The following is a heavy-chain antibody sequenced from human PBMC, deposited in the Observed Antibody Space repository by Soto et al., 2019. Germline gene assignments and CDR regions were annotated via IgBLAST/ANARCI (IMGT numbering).Heavy chain of an antibody. D-gene: IGHD6-6*01. CDR1: GGSINDFY. CDR2: IYYSGRT. J-gene: IGHJ4*02. CDR3: ARVGGVAARTLDY. V-gene: IGHV4-59*01. Sequence: QVQLQESGPGLLKASETLSLTCTVSGGSINDFYWSWIRKPPGKGLEWIGYIYYSGRTDYNPSLKGRVTISVDTSKTQFSLKLRSVTAADTAVYYCARVGGVAARTLDYWGQGTLVTVSS.